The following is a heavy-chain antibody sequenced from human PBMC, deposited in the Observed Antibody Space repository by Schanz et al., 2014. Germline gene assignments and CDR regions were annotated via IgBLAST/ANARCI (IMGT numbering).Heavy chain of an antibody. D-gene: IGHD3-22*01. CDR1: GFTFSSYG. J-gene: IGHJ4*02. CDR2: TRPDGSNK. V-gene: IGHV3-30*02. CDR3: AKSYDTSGYSGFDY. Sequence: QVQLVESGGGVVQPGRSLRLSCAASGFTFSSYGMHWVRQAPGKGLEWVAFTRPDGSNKYYADSVKGRFTISRDNSKNTLYLQMNSLRTEDTAVYFCAKSYDTSGYSGFDYWGQGTLVTVSS.